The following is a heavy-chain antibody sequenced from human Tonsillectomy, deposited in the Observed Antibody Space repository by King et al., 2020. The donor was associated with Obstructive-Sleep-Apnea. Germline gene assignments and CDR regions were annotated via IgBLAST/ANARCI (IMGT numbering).Heavy chain of an antibody. CDR1: GFTFSGSA. J-gene: IGHJ6*02. D-gene: IGHD3-16*01. V-gene: IGHV3-73*02. CDR3: TRRGAVGGYYYYGFDV. CDR2: IRSKADSYAT. Sequence: VQLVESGGGLVQPGGSLKLSCAASGFTFSGSAMHWVRQASGKGLEWVGRIRSKADSYATAYGPSVKGRFTISRDDSKNTAYLQMNSLKTEDSAVYYCTRRGAVGGYYYYGFDVWGQGTTVTVSS.